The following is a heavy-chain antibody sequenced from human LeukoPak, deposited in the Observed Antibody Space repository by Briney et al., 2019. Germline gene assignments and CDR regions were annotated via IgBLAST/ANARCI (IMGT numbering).Heavy chain of an antibody. Sequence: GSPRLFCAASGFTFSVYGMQWVRQAPGKGLEWVAIISYDGSNAYYGDSVKGRFTISRDNSKNTVYLQMNSLRAEDTAVYYCAKSLLPIVVVPAAMADWGQGTLVTVSS. D-gene: IGHD2-2*01. V-gene: IGHV3-30*18. CDR2: ISYDGSNA. CDR3: AKSLLPIVVVPAAMAD. CDR1: GFTFSVYG. J-gene: IGHJ4*02.